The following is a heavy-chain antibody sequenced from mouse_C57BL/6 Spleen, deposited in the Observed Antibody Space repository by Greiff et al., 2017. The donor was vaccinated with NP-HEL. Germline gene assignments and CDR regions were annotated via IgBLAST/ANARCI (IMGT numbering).Heavy chain of an antibody. CDR1: GYTFTDYY. CDR2: INPNNGGT. J-gene: IGHJ3*01. Sequence: EVQLQQSGPELVKPGASVKISCKASGYTFTDYYMNWVKQSHGKSLEWIGDINPNNGGTSYNQKFKGKATLTVDKSSSTAYMELRSLTSEDSAVYYCALIYYDYGGFAYWGQGTLVTVSA. D-gene: IGHD2-4*01. CDR3: ALIYYDYGGFAY. V-gene: IGHV1-26*01.